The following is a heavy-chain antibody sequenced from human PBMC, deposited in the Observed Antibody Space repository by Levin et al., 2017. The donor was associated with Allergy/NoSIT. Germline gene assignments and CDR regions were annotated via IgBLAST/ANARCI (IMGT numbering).Heavy chain of an antibody. CDR2: ISYDGSYK. CDR3: AKVRCGGFGEFGGFDI. CDR1: GFTFSTSG. V-gene: IGHV3-30*18. D-gene: IGHD3-10*01. J-gene: IGHJ3*02. Sequence: GGSLRLSCAASGFTFSTSGMHWVRQAPGKGLEWVAVISYDGSYKYYADCVKGRFTFSRDNSTNTLYLQMNSLTTEDTAVYYCAKVRCGGFGEFGGFDIWGQGTLVTVSS.